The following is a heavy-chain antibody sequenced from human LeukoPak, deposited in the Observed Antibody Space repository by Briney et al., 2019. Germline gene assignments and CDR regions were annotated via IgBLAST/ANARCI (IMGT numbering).Heavy chain of an antibody. CDR3: AKGSTYYGSGSYSYFDY. J-gene: IGHJ4*02. Sequence: GRSLRLSCAASGFTFDDYAMHWVRQAPGKGLEWVSGISWNSGSIGYADSVKGRFTISRDNAKNSLYLQMNSLRAEDTALYYCAKGSTYYGSGSYSYFDYWGQGTLVTVSS. CDR2: ISWNSGSI. CDR1: GFTFDDYA. D-gene: IGHD3-10*01. V-gene: IGHV3-9*01.